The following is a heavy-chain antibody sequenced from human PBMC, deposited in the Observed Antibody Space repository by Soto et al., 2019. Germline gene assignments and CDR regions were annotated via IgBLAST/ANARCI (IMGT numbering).Heavy chain of an antibody. CDR3: ARDGYSSSWDYYYGMDV. J-gene: IGHJ6*02. D-gene: IGHD6-13*01. V-gene: IGHV3-33*01. CDR2: IWYDGSNK. Sequence: PGGSLRLSCAASGFTFSSYGMHWVRQAPGKGLEWVAVIWYDGSNKYYADSVKGRFTISRDNSKNTLYLQMNSLRAEDTAVYYCARDGYSSSWDYYYGMDVWGQGTTVTVSS. CDR1: GFTFSSYG.